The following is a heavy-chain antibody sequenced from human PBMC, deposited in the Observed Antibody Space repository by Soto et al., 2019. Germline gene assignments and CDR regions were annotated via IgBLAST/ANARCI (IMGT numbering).Heavy chain of an antibody. J-gene: IGHJ4*02. D-gene: IGHD3-22*01. Sequence: PGGSLRLSCAASGFTFSSYAMHWVRQAPGKGLEWVAVISYDGSNKYYADSVKGRFTISRDNAKNSLYLQMNSLRAEDTAVYYCARDRYYYDSSGYWGFDYWGQGTLVTVSS. V-gene: IGHV3-30-3*01. CDR1: GFTFSSYA. CDR3: ARDRYYYDSSGYWGFDY. CDR2: ISYDGSNK.